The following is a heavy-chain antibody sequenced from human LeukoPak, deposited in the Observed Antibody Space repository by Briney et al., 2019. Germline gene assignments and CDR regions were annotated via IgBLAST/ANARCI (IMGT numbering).Heavy chain of an antibody. CDR1: GFTFSSYS. Sequence: GGSLRLSCAASGFTFSSYSMNWVRQAPGKGLEWVSSISSSSSYIYYADSVKGRFTISRDNAKNSEDTAVYYCAAQIWLGGYFDYWGQGTLVTVSS. CDR3: DY. CDR2: ISSSSSYI. V-gene: IGHV3-21*01. D-gene: IGHD5-18*01. J-gene: IGHJ4*02.